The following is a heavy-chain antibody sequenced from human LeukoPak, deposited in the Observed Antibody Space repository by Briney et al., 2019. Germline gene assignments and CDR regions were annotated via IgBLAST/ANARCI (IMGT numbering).Heavy chain of an antibody. CDR3: ARGYYYESRGYYGYCFDY. D-gene: IGHD3-22*01. V-gene: IGHV1-18*01. CDR1: GYTFTSYG. Sequence: ASVKVSCKASGYTFTSYGISWVRQAPGQGVEWMGWSSAYNGNTNYAQKLQGRVTMTTDTSTSTAYMELRSLRSDDTAMYYCARGYYYESRGYYGYCFDYWGRGTLVTVSS. J-gene: IGHJ4*02. CDR2: SSAYNGNT.